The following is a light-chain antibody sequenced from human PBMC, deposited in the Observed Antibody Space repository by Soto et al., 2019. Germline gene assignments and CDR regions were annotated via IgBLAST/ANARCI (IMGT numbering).Light chain of an antibody. V-gene: IGLV1-51*01. CDR1: SSNIGINY. CDR3: GTWDNSLSGAV. J-gene: IGLJ7*01. Sequence: QSVLTQPPSVSAAPGQMVTISCSGSSSNIGINYVSWYQQFPGAGPKLLIYDNNKRPSGIPARFSGSKSGTSATLVITGLQTGDEADYYCGTWDNSLSGAVFGGGTQLTVL. CDR2: DNN.